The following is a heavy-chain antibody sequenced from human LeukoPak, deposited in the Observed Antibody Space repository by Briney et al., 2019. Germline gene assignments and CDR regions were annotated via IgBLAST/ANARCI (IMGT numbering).Heavy chain of an antibody. CDR1: GFTFSSYG. V-gene: IGHV3-33*01. Sequence: GGSLRLSCAASGFTFSSYGMHWVRQAPGKGLEGVAVIWYDGSNKYYADSVKGRFTISRDNSKNTLYLQMNSLRAEDTAVYYCARAYYDSSGYPDYYFDYWGQGTLVTVSS. D-gene: IGHD3-22*01. J-gene: IGHJ4*02. CDR2: IWYDGSNK. CDR3: ARAYYDSSGYPDYYFDY.